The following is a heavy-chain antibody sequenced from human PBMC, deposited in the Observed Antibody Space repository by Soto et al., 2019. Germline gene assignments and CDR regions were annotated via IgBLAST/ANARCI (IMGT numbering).Heavy chain of an antibody. D-gene: IGHD2-8*01. CDR3: ARGHDANND. V-gene: IGHV4-30-2*01. J-gene: IGHJ4*02. CDR2: IYHSWST. Sequence: QVQLQESGSGLVKPSQTLSLTCAVSGGSISSGGYSWSWIRQPPGKGLEWIGYIYHSWSTYYNPSLKSRVTISMDTSKNQFSLKLNSVTAADTAVYYCARGHDANNDWGQGTLVTVSS. CDR1: GGSISSGGYS.